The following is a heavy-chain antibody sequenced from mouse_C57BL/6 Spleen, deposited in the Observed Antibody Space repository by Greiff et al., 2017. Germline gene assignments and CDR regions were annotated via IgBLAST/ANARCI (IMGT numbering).Heavy chain of an antibody. V-gene: IGHV5-17*01. J-gene: IGHJ4*01. CDR2: ISSGSSTI. Sequence: DVKLVESGGGLVKPGGSLKLSCAASGFTFSDYGMHWVRQAPEKGLEWVAYISSGSSTIYYADTVKGRFTISRDNAKNTLFLQMTSVRSEDTVMYYCALIYYDYDMMDYWGQGTSVTVSS. CDR3: ALIYYDYDMMDY. D-gene: IGHD2-4*01. CDR1: GFTFSDYG.